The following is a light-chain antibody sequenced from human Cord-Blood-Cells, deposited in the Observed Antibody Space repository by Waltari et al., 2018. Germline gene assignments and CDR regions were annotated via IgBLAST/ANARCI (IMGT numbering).Light chain of an antibody. J-gene: IGKJ2*01. CDR3: QQYYSTMYT. CDR2: WAS. V-gene: IGKV4-1*01. CDR1: QSVLYSSNNKNY. Sequence: ATINCKSSQSVLYSSNNKNYLAWYQQKPGQPPKLLIYWASTRESGVPDRFSGSGSGTDFTLTISSLQAEDVAVYYCQQYYSTMYTFGQGTKLEIK.